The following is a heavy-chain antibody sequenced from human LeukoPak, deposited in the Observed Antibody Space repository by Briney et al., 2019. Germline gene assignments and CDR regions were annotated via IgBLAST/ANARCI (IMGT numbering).Heavy chain of an antibody. J-gene: IGHJ4*02. CDR3: ARANLGYCSSTSCRHSGFLWATYFDY. Sequence: SETLSLTCTVSGGSISSYYWSWIRQPPGKGLEWIGYIYYSGSTYYNPSLKSRVTISVDTSKNQFSLELSSVTAADTAVYYCARANLGYCSSTSCRHSGFLWATYFDYWGQGTLVTVSS. D-gene: IGHD2-2*01. CDR1: GGSISSYY. CDR2: IYYSGST. V-gene: IGHV4-59*06.